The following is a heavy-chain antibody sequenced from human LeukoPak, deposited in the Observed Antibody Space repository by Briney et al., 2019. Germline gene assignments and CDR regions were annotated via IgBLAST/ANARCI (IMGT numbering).Heavy chain of an antibody. Sequence: SETLSLTCAAYGGSFSGYYWSWIRQPPGKGLEWIGEINHSGSTNYNPSLKSRVTISVDTSKNQFSLTLSSVTAADTAVYYCARSGSGRFLEWLSRSNYYFDYWGQGTLVTVSS. CDR3: ARSGSGRFLEWLSRSNYYFDY. CDR2: INHSGST. D-gene: IGHD3-3*01. V-gene: IGHV4-34*01. CDR1: GGSFSGYY. J-gene: IGHJ4*02.